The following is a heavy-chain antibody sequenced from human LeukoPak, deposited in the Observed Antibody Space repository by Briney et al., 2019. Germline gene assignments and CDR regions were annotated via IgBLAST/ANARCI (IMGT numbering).Heavy chain of an antibody. CDR3: AKDHVRYFDWLSDY. CDR1: GFTFSSYG. CDR2: IRYDGSNK. Sequence: GGSLRLSCAASGFTFSSYGMHWVRQAPGKGLEWVAFIRYDGSNKYYADSVKGRFTISRDNSKNTLYLQMNSLRAEDTAVYYCAKDHVRYFDWLSDYWGQGTLVTVSS. J-gene: IGHJ4*02. V-gene: IGHV3-30*02. D-gene: IGHD3-9*01.